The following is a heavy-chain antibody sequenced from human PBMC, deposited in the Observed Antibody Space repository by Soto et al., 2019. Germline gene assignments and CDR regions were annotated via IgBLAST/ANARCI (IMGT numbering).Heavy chain of an antibody. J-gene: IGHJ6*02. Sequence: QVQLVQSGAEVKKPGASVKVSCKASGYTFTSYGISWVRQAPGQGLEWMGWISTYNGNTNYAPQLQGRVTLSTDTATSTAYMELRSLRSGDTAVYYCARDGQTTMVRGVRGGSYNCYGMDVWGQGTTVTVSS. V-gene: IGHV1-18*04. CDR1: GYTFTSYG. CDR2: ISTYNGNT. D-gene: IGHD3-10*01. CDR3: ARDGQTTMVRGVRGGSYNCYGMDV.